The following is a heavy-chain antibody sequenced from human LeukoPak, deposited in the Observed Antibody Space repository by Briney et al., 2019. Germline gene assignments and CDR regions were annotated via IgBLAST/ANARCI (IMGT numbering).Heavy chain of an antibody. J-gene: IGHJ4*02. CDR3: ARAEPTYCGGDCFPAATPVDY. CDR2: ISISSTYI. CDR1: GFTFSSYS. V-gene: IGHV3-21*01. Sequence: GGSLRLSCTASGFTFSSYSMNWVRQAPGKGLEWVSSISISSTYIYYADSVKGRFTMSRDNAKNSLYLQMNSLRAEDTAVYYCARAEPTYCGGDCFPAATPVDYWGQGTLVTVSS. D-gene: IGHD2-21*02.